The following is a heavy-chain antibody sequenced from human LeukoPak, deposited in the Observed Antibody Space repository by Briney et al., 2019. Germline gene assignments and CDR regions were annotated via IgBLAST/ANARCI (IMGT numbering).Heavy chain of an antibody. D-gene: IGHD3-3*01. CDR1: GFTFSSYW. J-gene: IGHJ4*02. CDR2: ISGSGGST. V-gene: IGHV3-23*01. CDR3: AKESDFWSGSSLDY. Sequence: GGSLRLSCAASGFTFSSYWMHWVRQAPGKGLEWVSAISGSGGSTYYADSVKGRFTISRDNSKNTLYLQMNSLRAEDTAVYYCAKESDFWSGSSLDYWGQGTLVTVSS.